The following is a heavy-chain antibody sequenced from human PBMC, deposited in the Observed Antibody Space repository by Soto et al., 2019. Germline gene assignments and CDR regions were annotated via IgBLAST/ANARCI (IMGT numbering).Heavy chain of an antibody. J-gene: IGHJ6*02. CDR3: ARDWGQQWLAYGLDV. Sequence: QVKLVQSGAEVKKLGASVKVSCKASGYTFTNFGISWVRQAPGQGLEWMGWISTYNGHTTSAQQLQGRLTMTTDTPTSTASMELRSLRSDDAAVYFCARDWGQQWLAYGLDVWGQGTTVTVSS. CDR2: ISTYNGHT. CDR1: GYTFTNFG. V-gene: IGHV1-18*01. D-gene: IGHD6-19*01.